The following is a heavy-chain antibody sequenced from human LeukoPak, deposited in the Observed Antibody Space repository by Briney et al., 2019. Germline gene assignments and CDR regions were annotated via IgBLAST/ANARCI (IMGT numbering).Heavy chain of an antibody. CDR3: ARNDFPYAFDI. V-gene: IGHV3-66*01. J-gene: IGHJ3*02. CDR1: GFTVSSNY. CDR2: IYSGGST. D-gene: IGHD1-1*01. Sequence: GGSLRLSCAASGFTVSSNYMSWVRQAPGKGLEWVSVIYSGGSTYYADSVKGRFTISRDNSKNTLYPQMNSLRAEDTAVYYCARNDFPYAFDIWGQGTMVTVSS.